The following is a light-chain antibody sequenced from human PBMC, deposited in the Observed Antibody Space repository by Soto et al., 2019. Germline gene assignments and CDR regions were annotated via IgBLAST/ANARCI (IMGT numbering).Light chain of an antibody. CDR2: KVS. CDR3: TSPTRGSLYV. J-gene: IGLJ1*01. V-gene: IGLV2-14*01. CDR1: SSDVGGYNY. Sequence: QSALTQPASVSVSPVQSITISCTGTSSDVGGYNYVSWYQQYPGRVPKLLIYKVSDRPSGISNRFSGSKSGNTASLTISGLQAEDEADYFCTSPTRGSLYVFGSGTKRTVL.